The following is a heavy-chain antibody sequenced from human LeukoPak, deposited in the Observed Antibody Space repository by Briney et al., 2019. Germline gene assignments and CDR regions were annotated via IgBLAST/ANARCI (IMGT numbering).Heavy chain of an antibody. Sequence: GGSLRLSCAASGFTFSSYAMHWVRQAPGKGLEWVAVISYDGSNKYYADSVKGRFTISRDNSKNTLYLQMNSLRAEDTAVYYCARGGDTFDYWGQGTLVTVSS. CDR1: GFTFSSYA. CDR2: ISYDGSNK. D-gene: IGHD3-16*01. J-gene: IGHJ4*02. CDR3: ARGGDTFDY. V-gene: IGHV3-30*14.